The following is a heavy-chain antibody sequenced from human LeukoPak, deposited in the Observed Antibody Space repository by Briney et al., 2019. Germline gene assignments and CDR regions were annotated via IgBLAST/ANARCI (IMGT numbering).Heavy chain of an antibody. D-gene: IGHD2-8*01. J-gene: IGHJ4*02. CDR3: ARGYCTNGVCLGFDY. CDR2: ISSSSSYI. Sequence: GGSLRLSCAASGFTFSSYSMNWVRQAPGKGLEWVSSISSSSSYIYYADSVKGRFTISRGNAKNSLYLQMNSLRAEDTAVYYCARGYCTNGVCLGFDYWGQGTLVTVSS. CDR1: GFTFSSYS. V-gene: IGHV3-21*01.